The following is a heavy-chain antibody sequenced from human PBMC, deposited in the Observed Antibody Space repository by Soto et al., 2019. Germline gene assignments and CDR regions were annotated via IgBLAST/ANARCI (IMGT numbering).Heavy chain of an antibody. J-gene: IGHJ6*02. V-gene: IGHV4-30-4*01. CDR2: IYYSGIT. D-gene: IGHD2-15*01. CDR3: AREGALLYGGTSDNYDPLDV. CDR1: AGSTSPGEYY. Sequence: ARSVPWTGSAGSTSPGEYYVCCLRQAPGKGLEWIGLIYYSGITDYNPSLKSRVAISIDTSKNQFSLSLTSVTAADTAVYYCAREGALLYGGTSDNYDPLDVWGQGPTVT.